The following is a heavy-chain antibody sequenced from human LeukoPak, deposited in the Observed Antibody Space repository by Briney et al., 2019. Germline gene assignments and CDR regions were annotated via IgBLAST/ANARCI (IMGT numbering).Heavy chain of an antibody. CDR1: GFTFSSYA. Sequence: PGGSLRLSCAASGFTFSSYAMSWVRQAPGNGLEGVSVISGSGGSTYYADSVKGRFTISRDNSKNTLYLQMNSLRAEDTAAYYCAKDTNRLLWFGESRGQGTLVTVSS. CDR3: AKDTNRLLWFGES. J-gene: IGHJ4*02. CDR2: ISGSGGST. D-gene: IGHD3-10*01. V-gene: IGHV3-23*01.